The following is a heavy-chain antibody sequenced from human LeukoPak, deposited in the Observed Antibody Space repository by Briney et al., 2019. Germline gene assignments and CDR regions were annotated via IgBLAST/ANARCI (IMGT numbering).Heavy chain of an antibody. CDR2: IIPIFGTA. CDR3: ASMLRYYYDSSGYSYLP. D-gene: IGHD3-22*01. CDR1: GGTFSSYA. V-gene: IGHV1-69*13. Sequence: EASVKVSCKASGGTFSSYAISWVRQAPGQGLEWMGGIIPIFGTANYAQKFQGRVTITADESTSTAYMELSSLRSEDTAVYYCASMLRYYYDSSGYSYLPWGQGTLVTVSS. J-gene: IGHJ5*02.